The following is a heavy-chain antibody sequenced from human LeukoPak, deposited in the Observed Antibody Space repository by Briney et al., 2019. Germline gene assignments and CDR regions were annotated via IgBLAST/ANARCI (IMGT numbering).Heavy chain of an antibody. Sequence: SETLSLTCAVYGGSFSGYYWSWIRQPPGKGLEWIGEINHSGSTNYNPSLKSRVTISVDTSKNQFSLKLSSVTAADTAVYYCAGTFRESYYDFWSGYSTLDYWGQGTLVTVSS. J-gene: IGHJ4*02. CDR3: AGTFRESYYDFWSGYSTLDY. CDR2: INHSGST. CDR1: GGSFSGYY. D-gene: IGHD3-3*01. V-gene: IGHV4-34*01.